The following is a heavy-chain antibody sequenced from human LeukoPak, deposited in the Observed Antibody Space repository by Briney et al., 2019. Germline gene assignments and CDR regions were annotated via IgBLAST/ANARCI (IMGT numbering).Heavy chain of an antibody. CDR1: GLTLSDYY. J-gene: IGHJ1*01. CDR3: ARSRIPGSYHAKYFQH. CDR2: ISSSGGSGNI. V-gene: IGHV3-11*04. Sequence: GGSLRLSCAASGLTLSDYYMTWIRQAPGKGLEWVSYISSSGGSGNIYYADSVRGRFTISRDNAKNSLYLQMNSLRAEDTAVYYCARSRIPGSYHAKYFQHWGQGTLVTVSS. D-gene: IGHD3-16*01.